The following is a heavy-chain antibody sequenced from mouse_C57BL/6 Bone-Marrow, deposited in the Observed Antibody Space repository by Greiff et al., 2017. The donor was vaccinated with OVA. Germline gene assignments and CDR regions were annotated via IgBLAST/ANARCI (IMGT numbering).Heavy chain of an antibody. V-gene: IGHV14-4*01. Sequence: VQLKQSGAELVRPGASVKLSCTASGFNIKDDYMHWVKQRPEQGLEWIGWIDPENGDTEYASKFQGKATITADTSSNTAYLQLSSLTSEDTAVYYCTPPFTTVKYCDVWGTGTTVTVSS. CDR2: IDPENGDT. CDR1: GFNIKDDY. D-gene: IGHD1-1*01. J-gene: IGHJ1*03. CDR3: TPPFTTVKYCDV.